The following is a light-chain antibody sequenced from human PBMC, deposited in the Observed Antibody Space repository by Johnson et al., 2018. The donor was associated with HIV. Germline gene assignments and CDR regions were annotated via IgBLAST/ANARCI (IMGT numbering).Light chain of an antibody. CDR3: GTWDSSLNVEV. J-gene: IGLJ1*01. V-gene: IGLV1-51*02. CDR2: RND. Sequence: QFVLTQPPSVSAAQGQKVTISCSGSSSNIGTNAVNWYHHLPGTAPKLLIYRNDQRPSGVPDRFSGSKSGTSATLGIAGLQPGDEADYYCGTWDSSLNVEVFGTGTRVTVL. CDR1: SSNIGTNA.